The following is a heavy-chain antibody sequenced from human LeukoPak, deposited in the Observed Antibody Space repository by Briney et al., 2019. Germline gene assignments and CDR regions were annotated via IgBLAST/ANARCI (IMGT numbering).Heavy chain of an antibody. J-gene: IGHJ6*02. CDR1: GFAFSSYW. V-gene: IGHV3-7*01. CDR3: ARYCGGDCYGMDV. Sequence: GGSLRLSCAASGFAFSSYWLSWVRQAPGKGLEWVANIKQDGSEKHYVDSMKGRFTISRDNAKNSLYLQMHSLRPEDTAVYYCARYCGGDCYGMDVWGQGTTVTVSS. CDR2: IKQDGSEK. D-gene: IGHD2-21*01.